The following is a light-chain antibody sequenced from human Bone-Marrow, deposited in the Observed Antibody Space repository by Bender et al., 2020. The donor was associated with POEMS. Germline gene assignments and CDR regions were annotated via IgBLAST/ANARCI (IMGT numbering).Light chain of an antibody. V-gene: IGLV1-44*01. CDR2: TNS. J-gene: IGLJ3*02. CDR1: SSKFGSYP. CDR3: ATWDDSLNGWV. Sequence: QSVLTQPPSASGTPGQRVTISCSGSSSKFGSYPVNWYQQLPGAPPKLVIFTNSQRPSGVPDRFSGSNSGTSASLAISGLLSDDEADFYCATWDDSLNGWVFGGGTKLTVL.